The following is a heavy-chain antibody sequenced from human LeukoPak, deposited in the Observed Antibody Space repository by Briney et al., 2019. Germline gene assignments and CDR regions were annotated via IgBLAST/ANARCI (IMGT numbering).Heavy chain of an antibody. Sequence: SETLSLTCTVSGGSISSSSYYWGWIRQPPGKGLGWIGSIYYSGSTYYNPSLKSRVTISVDTSKNQFSLKLSSLTAADTAVYYCARQAEQWLVPTSFDNWGHGNLVTVSS. V-gene: IGHV4-39*01. CDR2: IYYSGST. D-gene: IGHD6-19*01. CDR1: GGSISSSSYY. CDR3: ARQAEQWLVPTSFDN. J-gene: IGHJ4*01.